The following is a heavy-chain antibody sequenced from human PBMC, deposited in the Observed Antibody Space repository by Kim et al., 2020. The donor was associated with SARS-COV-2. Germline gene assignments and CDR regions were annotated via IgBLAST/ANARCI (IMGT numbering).Heavy chain of an antibody. V-gene: IGHV4-59*08. D-gene: IGHD6-13*01. J-gene: IGHJ4*02. Sequence: LKSRVTISVDTSKNQCSLKLSSVTAADTAVYYCARHHYAGYSSSWYIFDYWGQGTLVTVSS. CDR3: ARHHYAGYSSSWYIFDY.